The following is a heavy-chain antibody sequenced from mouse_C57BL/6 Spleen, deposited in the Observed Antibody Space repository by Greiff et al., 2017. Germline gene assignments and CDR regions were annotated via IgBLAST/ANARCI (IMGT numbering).Heavy chain of an antibody. CDR2: IRNKANGYTT. D-gene: IGHD2-1*01. J-gene: IGHJ3*01. CDR3: ARYEELRFAY. CDR1: GFTFTDYY. Sequence: VQLKESGGGLVQPGGSLSLSCAASGFTFTDYYMSWVRQPPGKALEWLGFIRNKANGYTTEYSASVKGRFTISRDNSQSILYLQMNALRAEDSATYYCARYEELRFAYWGQGTLVTVSA. V-gene: IGHV7-3*01.